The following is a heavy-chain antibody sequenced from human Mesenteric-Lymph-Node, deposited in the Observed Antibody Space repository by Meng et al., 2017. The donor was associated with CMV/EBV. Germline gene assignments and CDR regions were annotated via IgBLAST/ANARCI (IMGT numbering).Heavy chain of an antibody. CDR3: ARELLVNSGYNYYNWFDP. CDR1: GGTFSSYA. D-gene: IGHD3-22*01. J-gene: IGHJ5*02. Sequence: ASVKVSCKASGGTFSSYAISWVRQAPGQGLEWMGWVSGDNGNTNYARKFKGRVTMSIDTSTSTLYMELRTLRSDDTAVYYCARELLVNSGYNYYNWFDPWGQGTLVTVSS. V-gene: IGHV1-18*01. CDR2: VSGDNGNT.